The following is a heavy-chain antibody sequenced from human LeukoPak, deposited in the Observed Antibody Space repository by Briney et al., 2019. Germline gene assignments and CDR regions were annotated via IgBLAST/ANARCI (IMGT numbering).Heavy chain of an antibody. J-gene: IGHJ4*02. CDR3: AKAKIIVVVTAIHFDY. CDR1: GFTFSSYA. D-gene: IGHD2-21*02. Sequence: GGSLRLSCAASGFTFSSYAMHWVRQAPGKGLEWVSAISGSGGSTYYADSVKGRFTISRDNSKNTLYLQMNSLRAEDTAVYYCAKAKIIVVVTAIHFDYWGQGTLVTVSS. CDR2: ISGSGGST. V-gene: IGHV3-23*01.